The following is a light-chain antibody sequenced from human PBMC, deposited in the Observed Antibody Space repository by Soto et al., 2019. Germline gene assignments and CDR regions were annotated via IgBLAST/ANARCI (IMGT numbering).Light chain of an antibody. Sequence: EIVLTQSPATLSLSPGERATLSCRASQSVSSYLAWYQQKPGQAPRLLIYDASSRATGIPARFSGSGSGTDFPLTISSLEPEDFAVYYCQQRSNRRTFGQGTKLEIK. CDR2: DAS. CDR1: QSVSSY. V-gene: IGKV3-11*01. J-gene: IGKJ2*01. CDR3: QQRSNRRT.